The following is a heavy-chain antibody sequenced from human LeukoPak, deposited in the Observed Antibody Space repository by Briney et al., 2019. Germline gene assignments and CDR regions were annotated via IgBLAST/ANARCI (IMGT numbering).Heavy chain of an antibody. CDR1: GGSFSGYY. V-gene: IGHV4-34*01. CDR3: ATSSSSDDGYYYYMDV. Sequence: SETLSLTCAVYGGSFSGYYWSWIRQPPGKGLEWIGEINHSGSTNYNPSLKSRVTISVDRSKNQFSLKLSSVTAADTAVYYCATSSSSDDGYYYYMDVWGKGTTVTVSS. CDR2: INHSGST. D-gene: IGHD6-6*01. J-gene: IGHJ6*03.